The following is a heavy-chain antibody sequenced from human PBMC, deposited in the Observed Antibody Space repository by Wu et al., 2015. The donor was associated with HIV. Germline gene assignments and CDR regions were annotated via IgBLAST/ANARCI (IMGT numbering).Heavy chain of an antibody. CDR1: GYAFTSYY. D-gene: IGHD6-13*01. J-gene: IGHJ3*02. V-gene: IGHV1-46*03. CDR2: INPGIGST. Sequence: QVQLVQSGAEMKKPGASVNISCGASGYAFTSYYIHWVRQAPGQGLEWLGLINPGIGSTYYAEKFQGRVTMTRDTSTNTVNMQLGTLTSEDTAVYYCNRGMQQWVNDAFDIWGQGTMVTVSS. CDR3: NRGMQQWVNDAFDI.